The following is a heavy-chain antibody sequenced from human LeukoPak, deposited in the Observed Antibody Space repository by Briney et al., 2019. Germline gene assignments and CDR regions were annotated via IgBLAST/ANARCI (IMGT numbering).Heavy chain of an antibody. CDR3: TRDGKDCSSTSCSADY. J-gene: IGHJ4*02. Sequence: GGSLRLSCAASGFTFSTYTMNWVRQAPGRGLEWLSSISVSSSYIYYAGSVKGRFTISRDNAKKSLYLQMNSLRVEDTAVYFCTRDGKDCSSTSCSADYWGQGTLVTVSS. V-gene: IGHV3-21*01. CDR1: GFTFSTYT. D-gene: IGHD2-2*01. CDR2: ISVSSSYI.